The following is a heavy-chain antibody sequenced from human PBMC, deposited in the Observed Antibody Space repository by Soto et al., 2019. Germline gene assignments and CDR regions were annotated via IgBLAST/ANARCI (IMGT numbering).Heavy chain of an antibody. CDR3: ARDRDSSGWYVGYYYYYYGMDV. CDR2: ISSSGSTI. Sequence: GGSLRLSCAASGFTFSSYEMNWVRQAPGKGLEWVSYISSSGSTIYYADSVKGRFTISRDNAKNSLYLQMNSLRAEGTAVYYCARDRDSSGWYVGYYYYYYGMDVWGQGTTVTVSS. D-gene: IGHD6-19*01. CDR1: GFTFSSYE. J-gene: IGHJ6*02. V-gene: IGHV3-48*03.